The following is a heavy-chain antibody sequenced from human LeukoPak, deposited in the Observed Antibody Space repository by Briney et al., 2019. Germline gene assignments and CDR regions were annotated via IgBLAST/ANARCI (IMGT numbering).Heavy chain of an antibody. J-gene: IGHJ4*02. D-gene: IGHD3-22*01. V-gene: IGHV3-48*01. Sequence: GGSLTLSCAASGFTFSSYSMNWVRQAPGKGLEWVSYISSSSSTIYYADSVKGRFTISRDNAKNSLYLQMNSLRAEDTAVYYCARWSRDYYDSSGYYSDYWGQGTLVTVSS. CDR2: ISSSSSTI. CDR3: ARWSRDYYDSSGYYSDY. CDR1: GFTFSSYS.